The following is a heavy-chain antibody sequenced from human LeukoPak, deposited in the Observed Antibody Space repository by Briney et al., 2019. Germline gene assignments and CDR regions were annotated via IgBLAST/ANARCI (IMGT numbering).Heavy chain of an antibody. V-gene: IGHV4-59*07. J-gene: IGHJ4*02. CDR2: IYYSGGT. Sequence: KRSDTLSLTCTVSVGSISNSYWSWIREPPGKGLEWIGYIYYSGGTNYSPSLKSRVTVSVDTSKNQFSLKLSSVTAADTAVYYCARAALYCSGGSCYPSTFDYWGQGTLVTVSS. CDR3: ARAALYCSGGSCYPSTFDY. D-gene: IGHD2-15*01. CDR1: VGSISNSY.